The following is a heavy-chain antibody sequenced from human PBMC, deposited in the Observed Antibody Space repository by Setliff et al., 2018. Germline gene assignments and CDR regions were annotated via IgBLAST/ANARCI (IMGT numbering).Heavy chain of an antibody. CDR2: XXXXXXXX. Sequence: GPSVKVSCKASGYTFTGDFLHWVRQAPGQGXXXMGXXXXXXXXXXXXXKXXXRXXXTRDTSISTAYMELSRLRSDDTAVYYCARLTEERWQQLAPNWFDPWGQGTLVTVSS. CDR1: GYTFTGDF. J-gene: IGHJ5*02. V-gene: IGHV1-2*02. D-gene: IGHD3-9*01. CDR3: ARLTEERWQQLAPNWFDP.